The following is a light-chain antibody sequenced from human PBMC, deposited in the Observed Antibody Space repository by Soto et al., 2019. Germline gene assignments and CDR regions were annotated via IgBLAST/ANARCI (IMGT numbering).Light chain of an antibody. J-gene: IGLJ2*01. CDR2: STD. Sequence: QAVVTQEPSLTVSRGGTVTLTCASSAGAVTSGYYPNWVQQKPGQTPRALIYSTDNKHSWTPARFSGSLLGGKAALTLSGAQPEDEAEYYCLLYFGGYVVFGGGTKLTVL. CDR1: AGAVTSGYY. V-gene: IGLV7-43*01. CDR3: LLYFGGYVV.